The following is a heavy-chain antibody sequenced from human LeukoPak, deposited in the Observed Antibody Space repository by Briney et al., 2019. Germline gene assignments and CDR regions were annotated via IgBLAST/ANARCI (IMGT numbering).Heavy chain of an antibody. D-gene: IGHD3-9*01. V-gene: IGHV1-2*02. Sequence: ASVKVSCKASGYTFTGYYMHWVRQAPGQGLEWMGWINPNSGGTNYAQKFQGRVTMTRDTSISTAYMELSRLRSGDTAVYYCARGLLYYDILTGYQGYDWFDPWGQGTLVTVSS. CDR3: ARGLLYYDILTGYQGYDWFDP. CDR2: INPNSGGT. CDR1: GYTFTGYY. J-gene: IGHJ5*02.